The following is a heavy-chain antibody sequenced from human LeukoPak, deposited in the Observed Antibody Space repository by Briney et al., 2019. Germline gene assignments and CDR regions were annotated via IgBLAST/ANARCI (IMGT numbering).Heavy chain of an antibody. CDR1: GFTFSSYS. Sequence: GGSLRLSCAASGFTFSSYSMNWVRQAPGKGLEWVSSTSSSSSYIYYADSVKGRFTISRDNAKNSLYLQMNSLRAEDTAVYYCARAFKIRWYEDYWGQGTLVTVSS. CDR2: TSSSSSYI. V-gene: IGHV3-21*01. CDR3: ARAFKIRWYEDY. J-gene: IGHJ4*02. D-gene: IGHD6-13*01.